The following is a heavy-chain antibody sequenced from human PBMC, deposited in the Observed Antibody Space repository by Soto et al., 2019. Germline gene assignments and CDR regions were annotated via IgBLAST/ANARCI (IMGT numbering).Heavy chain of an antibody. V-gene: IGHV1-3*01. CDR2: INAGNGNT. Sequence: ASVKVSCKASGYTFTSYAMHWVHQAPGQRLEWMGWINAGNGNTKYSQKFQGRVTITRDTSASTAYMELSSLRSEDTAVYYCARDRPDYYDSSGYYALPDAFDIWGQGTMVTV. CDR1: GYTFTSYA. J-gene: IGHJ3*02. D-gene: IGHD3-22*01. CDR3: ARDRPDYYDSSGYYALPDAFDI.